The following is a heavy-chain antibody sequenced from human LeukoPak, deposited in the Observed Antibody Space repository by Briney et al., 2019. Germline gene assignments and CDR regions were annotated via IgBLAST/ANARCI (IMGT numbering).Heavy chain of an antibody. CDR1: GGSINSYY. V-gene: IGHV4-59*01. Sequence: SETLSLTCTVSGGSINSYYWSWIRQPPGKGLEWIGYIYYSGTTNYNPSLKSRATISVDTSKNQFSLKLSSVTAADTAVYYCARGVYIAAAQYGYWGQGTLVTVSS. D-gene: IGHD6-13*01. CDR2: IYYSGTT. J-gene: IGHJ4*02. CDR3: ARGVYIAAAQYGY.